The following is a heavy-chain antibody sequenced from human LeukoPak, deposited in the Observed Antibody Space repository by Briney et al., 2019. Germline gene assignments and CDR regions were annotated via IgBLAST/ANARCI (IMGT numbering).Heavy chain of an antibody. V-gene: IGHV1-2*02. D-gene: IGHD6-25*01. CDR3: ARTRSGKPDF. CDR1: GYTFIVRY. CDR2: VNPSSGGT. Sequence: ASVKVSCKASGYTFIVRYIHWVRQAPGQGLEWMGWVNPSSGGTNYAQKLQDRVTMTRDTSISTAYMELSSLRSDDKAVYYCARTRSGKPDFWGQGTLVTVSS. J-gene: IGHJ4*02.